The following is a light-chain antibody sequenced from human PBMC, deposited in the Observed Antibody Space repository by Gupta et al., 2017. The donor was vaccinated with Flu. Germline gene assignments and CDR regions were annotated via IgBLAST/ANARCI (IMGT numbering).Light chain of an antibody. CDR3: SSRKGSGNHMV. V-gene: IGLV3-10*01. J-gene: IGLJ2*01. Sequence: GQTARITCCGAALAKEYVVWYQQQSGPAPEVVIYEDKKRPSGIPERFSGSNSGTTATLTISGAQVEDEADYYCSSRKGSGNHMVFGGGTKLTVL. CDR1: ALAKEY. CDR2: EDK.